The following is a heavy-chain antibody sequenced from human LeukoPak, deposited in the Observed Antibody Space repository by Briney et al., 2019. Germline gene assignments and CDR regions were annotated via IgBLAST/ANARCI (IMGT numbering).Heavy chain of an antibody. V-gene: IGHV1-18*01. J-gene: IGHJ4*02. D-gene: IGHD3-10*01. CDR2: ISAYNGNT. Sequence: ASVKVSCKASGYTFTSYGISWVRQAPGQGLEWMGWISAYNGNTNYAQKLQGRVTMTTDTSTSTAYMELRSLRSDDTAVYYCARAEVLLWFGELIAKGFDYWGQGTLVTVSS. CDR1: GYTFTSYG. CDR3: ARAEVLLWFGELIAKGFDY.